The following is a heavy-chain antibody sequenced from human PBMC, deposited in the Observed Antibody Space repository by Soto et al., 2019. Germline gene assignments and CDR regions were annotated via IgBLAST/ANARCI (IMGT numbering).Heavy chain of an antibody. Sequence: QVQLVQSGAEVKKPGASVKVSCKASGYTFTSYGISWVRQAPGQGLEWMGWISAYNGNTNYAQKLQGRVTMTTYTTTSTDYIGQRNLRPDDTDVYYCAGGDQINYSSPAHPYLCYSMNVWGQGTTVTVSS. J-gene: IGHJ6*01. CDR3: AGGDQINYSSPAHPYLCYSMNV. D-gene: IGHD6-13*01. V-gene: IGHV1-18*01. CDR1: GYTFTSYG. CDR2: ISAYNGNT.